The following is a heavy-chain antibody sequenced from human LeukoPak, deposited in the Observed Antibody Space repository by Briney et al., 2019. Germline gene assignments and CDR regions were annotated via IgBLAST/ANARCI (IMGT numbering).Heavy chain of an antibody. V-gene: IGHV1-46*01. J-gene: IGHJ5*02. D-gene: IGHD1-26*01. CDR3: ARDNSVGDNAWWFDP. Sequence: ASVKVSCKASRYTFTGYYMHWVRQAPGQGLEWMGLINPTGGSTGYAQKFQGRVTMTRDMSTSTDYMELSSLRSEDTAIYYCARDNSVGDNAWWFDPWGQGTLVTVSS. CDR1: RYTFTGYY. CDR2: INPTGGST.